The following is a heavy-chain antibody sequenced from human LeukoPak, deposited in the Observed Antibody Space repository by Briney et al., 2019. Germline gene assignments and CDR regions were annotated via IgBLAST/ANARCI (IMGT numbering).Heavy chain of an antibody. V-gene: IGHV3-9*01. D-gene: IGHD1-14*01. J-gene: IGHJ4*02. Sequence: PGRSLRLSCAASGFTFDDYAMHWARQAPGKGLEWVSGISWNSGSIGYADSVQGRFTISRDNAKNSLYLQMNSLRAEDTAIYYCVRGDRYFFDFWGQGTLVTVSS. CDR3: VRGDRYFFDF. CDR2: ISWNSGSI. CDR1: GFTFDDYA.